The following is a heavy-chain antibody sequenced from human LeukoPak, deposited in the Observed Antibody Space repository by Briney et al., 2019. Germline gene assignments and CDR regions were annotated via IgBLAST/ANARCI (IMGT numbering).Heavy chain of an antibody. CDR1: GFTFTTYA. J-gene: IGHJ4*02. D-gene: IGHD1-26*01. Sequence: GGSLRLSCAASGFTFTTYAMTWVRQAPGKGLEWVSSISASGVMTYYADSVKGRFTVSRDNSKNSLYLQMSSLTAADTAVYYCAKDRSIGTYYTFDHWGQGTLVTVSS. V-gene: IGHV3-23*01. CDR2: ISASGVMT. CDR3: AKDRSIGTYYTFDH.